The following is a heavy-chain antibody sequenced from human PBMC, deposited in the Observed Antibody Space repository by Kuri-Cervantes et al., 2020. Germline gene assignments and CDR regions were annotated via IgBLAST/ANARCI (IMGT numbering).Heavy chain of an antibody. V-gene: IGHV4-30-4*01. CDR3: AGGRGGVVGATYFDY. CDR2: SYYSGST. Sequence: LRLSCTVSGGSISSGDYYWSWIRQPPGKGLEWIGYSYYSGSTYYNPSLKSRVTISVDTSKNQFSLKLSSVTAADTAVYYCAGGRGGVVGATYFDYWGQGTLVTVSS. D-gene: IGHD1-26*01. CDR1: GGSISSGDYY. J-gene: IGHJ4*02.